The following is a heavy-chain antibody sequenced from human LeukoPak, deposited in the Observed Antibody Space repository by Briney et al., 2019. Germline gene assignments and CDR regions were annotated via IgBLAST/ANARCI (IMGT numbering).Heavy chain of an antibody. V-gene: IGHV4-59*01. J-gene: IGHJ4*02. CDR1: GGSISGYY. Sequence: SETLSLTCTVSGGSISGYYWSWIRQPPGKGLEWIGYIYYTGSTKYNPSLKSRVSFSVDTSKNQFSLRLTSVTAADTAVYYCARSSTRGVRSNDYWGQGTLVTVSS. CDR3: ARSSTRGVRSNDY. CDR2: IYYTGST. D-gene: IGHD3-10*01.